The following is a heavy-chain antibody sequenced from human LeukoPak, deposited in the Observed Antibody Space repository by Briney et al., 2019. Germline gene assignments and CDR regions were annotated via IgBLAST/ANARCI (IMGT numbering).Heavy chain of an antibody. CDR2: INHSGST. D-gene: IGHD3-16*01. V-gene: IGHV4-34*01. J-gene: IGHJ4*02. CDR3: AIKKVWGPYSDY. Sequence: SETLSLTCAVYGGSFSGYYWSWIRQPPGKGLEWIGEINHSGSTNYNPSLKSRVTISVDTSKNQFSLKLSSVTAADTAVYYCAIKKVWGPYSDYWGQGTLVTVSS. CDR1: GGSFSGYY.